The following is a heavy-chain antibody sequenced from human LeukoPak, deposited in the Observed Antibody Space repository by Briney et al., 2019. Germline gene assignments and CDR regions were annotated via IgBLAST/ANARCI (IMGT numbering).Heavy chain of an antibody. CDR3: ATCAYSGYDCYYYMDV. D-gene: IGHD5-12*01. CDR2: IYYSGST. V-gene: IGHV4-59*11. J-gene: IGHJ6*03. CDR1: GGSISNHY. Sequence: SETLSLTCTVSGGSISNHYCSWIRQPPGKGLEWIGYIYYSGSTNYNPSLKSRVTISVDKSKNQFSLKLSSVTAADSAVYYCATCAYSGYDCYYYMDVWGKGTTVTVSS.